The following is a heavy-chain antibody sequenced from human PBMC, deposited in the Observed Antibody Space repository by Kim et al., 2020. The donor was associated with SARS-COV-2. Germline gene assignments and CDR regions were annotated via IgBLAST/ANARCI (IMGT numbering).Heavy chain of an antibody. Sequence: GGSLRLSCAASGFTFSSYAMHWVRQAPGKGLEWVAVISYDGSNKYYADSVKGRFTISRDNSKNTLYLQMNSLRAEDTAVYYCARTYYYGSGSYSYFDYWGQGTLVTVSS. CDR3: ARTYYYGSGSYSYFDY. CDR2: ISYDGSNK. D-gene: IGHD3-10*01. J-gene: IGHJ4*02. V-gene: IGHV3-30*04. CDR1: GFTFSSYA.